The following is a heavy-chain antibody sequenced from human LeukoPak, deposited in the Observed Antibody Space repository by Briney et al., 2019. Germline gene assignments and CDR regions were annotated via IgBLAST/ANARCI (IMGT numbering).Heavy chain of an antibody. CDR2: ISSSGSTI. Sequence: GGSLRLSCAASGFTFSDYYMSWIRQAPGKGLEWVSYISSSGSTIYYADSMKGRFTISRDNAKNSLYLQMDSLRAEDTAVYFCARDLEYNYGFDYWGQGTLVTVSS. J-gene: IGHJ4*02. CDR1: GFTFSDYY. CDR3: ARDLEYNYGFDY. D-gene: IGHD5-18*01. V-gene: IGHV3-11*04.